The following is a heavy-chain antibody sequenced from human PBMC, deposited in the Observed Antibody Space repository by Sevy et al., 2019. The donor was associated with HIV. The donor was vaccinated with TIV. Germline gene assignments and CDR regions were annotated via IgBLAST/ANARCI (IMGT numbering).Heavy chain of an antibody. J-gene: IGHJ6*02. CDR3: ARYYYGSGSPPYYYYVMVV. V-gene: IGHV3-53*01. CDR2: IYSGGST. Sequence: GGSLRLSCAASGFTVSSNYMTWVRQAPGKGLEWVSVIYSGGSTYYADSVKGRFTISRDDSKNTLYLRMNSLRADDTAVYYCARYYYGSGSPPYYYYVMVVWGQGTTVTVSS. CDR1: GFTVSSNY. D-gene: IGHD3-10*01.